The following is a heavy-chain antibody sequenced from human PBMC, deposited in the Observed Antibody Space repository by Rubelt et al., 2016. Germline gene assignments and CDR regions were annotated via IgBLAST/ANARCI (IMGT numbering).Heavy chain of an antibody. V-gene: IGHV1-69*04. CDR1: GGTFSSYA. J-gene: IGHJ4*02. D-gene: IGHD5-24*01. Sequence: QVQLVQSGAEVKKPGSSVKVSCKASGGTFSSYAISWVRQAPGQGLEWMGRIIPILGIANYGTKFQGRVTSTADKSTSVAYMELSSLRSEDTAVDYCARRGRDGYHRGVDYWGQGTLVTVSS. CDR3: ARRGRDGYHRGVDY. CDR2: IIPILGIA.